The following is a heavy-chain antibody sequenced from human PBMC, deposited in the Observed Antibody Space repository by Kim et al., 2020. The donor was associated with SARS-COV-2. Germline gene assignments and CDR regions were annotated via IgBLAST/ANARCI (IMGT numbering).Heavy chain of an antibody. D-gene: IGHD2-2*01. V-gene: IGHV3-21*01. Sequence: SVKGRFTISRDNAKNSLYLQMNSLRAEDTAVYYCARDRDIVVVPAALFDYWGQGTLVTVSS. CDR3: ARDRDIVVVPAALFDY. J-gene: IGHJ4*02.